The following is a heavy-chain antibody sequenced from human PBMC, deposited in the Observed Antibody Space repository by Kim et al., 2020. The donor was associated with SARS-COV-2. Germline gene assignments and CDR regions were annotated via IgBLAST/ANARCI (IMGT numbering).Heavy chain of an antibody. D-gene: IGHD3-16*02. J-gene: IGHJ5*02. V-gene: IGHV1-8*01. CDR1: GYTFSSYD. CDR3: TRELTTFGGVIVRRFDP. CDR2: MNPNSGNT. Sequence: ASVKVSCKASGYTFSSYDINWVRQDPGQGLEWMGWMNPNSGNTGYAQKFQGRVSMTRNTSTSTAYMELSSLRSSDTAVYYCTRELTTFGGVIVRRFDPWGQGTQVTVSS.